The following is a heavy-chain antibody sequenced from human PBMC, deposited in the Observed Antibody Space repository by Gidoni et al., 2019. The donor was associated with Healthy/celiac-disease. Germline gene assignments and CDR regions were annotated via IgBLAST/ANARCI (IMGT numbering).Heavy chain of an antibody. J-gene: IGHJ3*02. CDR3: ARDGPPGYFDAFDI. CDR1: GFTFSSYS. D-gene: IGHD2-21*01. Sequence: EVQLVESGGGLVKPGGSLRLSCAASGFTFSSYSMNWVRQAPGKGLEWVSSISSSSSYIYYADSVKGRFTISRDNAKNSLYLQMNSLRAEDTAVYYCARDGPPGYFDAFDIWGQGTMVTVSS. V-gene: IGHV3-21*01. CDR2: ISSSSSYI.